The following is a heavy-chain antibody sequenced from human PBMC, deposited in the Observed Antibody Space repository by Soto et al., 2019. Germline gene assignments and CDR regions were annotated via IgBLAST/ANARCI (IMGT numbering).Heavy chain of an antibody. CDR2: ISSSGSTI. CDR3: ARWELLTGFDY. CDR1: GFTFSTSE. V-gene: IGHV3-48*03. J-gene: IGHJ4*02. Sequence: PGGSLRLSCAASGFTFSTSELSWVRQTPGKGLEWVSYISSSGSTIYYADSVKGRFTISRDNAKKSLYLQMNSLRAADTAVYYCARWELLTGFDYCGQGPLVTVST. D-gene: IGHD1-26*01.